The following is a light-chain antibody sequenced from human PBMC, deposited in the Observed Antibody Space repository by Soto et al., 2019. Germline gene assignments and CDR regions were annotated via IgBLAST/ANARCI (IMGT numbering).Light chain of an antibody. CDR2: EGS. CDR1: SSDVGSYNL. V-gene: IGLV2-23*01. CDR3: CSYAGSSTLV. Sequence: QSALTQPASVSGSPGQSITISCTGTSSDVGSYNLVSWYQQHPGKAPKLMIYEGSKRPSGVSNRFSGSKSGNTASLTISGLQGEDEADYYCCSYAGSSTLVFGGETKLTVL. J-gene: IGLJ2*01.